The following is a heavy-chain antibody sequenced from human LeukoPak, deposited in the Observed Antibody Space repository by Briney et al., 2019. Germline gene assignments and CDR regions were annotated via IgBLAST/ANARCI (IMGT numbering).Heavy chain of an antibody. CDR3: ARQRSSTSCYFDY. CDR2: INHSGST. Sequence: SETLSLTCAVYGGSFSGYYWSWIRQPPGKGLEWIGEINHSGSTNYNPSLKSRVTISVDTSKNQFSLKLSSVTAADTAVYYCARQRSSTSCYFDYWGQGTLVAVSS. CDR1: GGSFSGYY. D-gene: IGHD2-2*01. V-gene: IGHV4-34*01. J-gene: IGHJ4*02.